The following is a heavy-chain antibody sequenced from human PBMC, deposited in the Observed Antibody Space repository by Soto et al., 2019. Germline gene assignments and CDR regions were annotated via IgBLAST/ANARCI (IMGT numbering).Heavy chain of an antibody. CDR3: ARRLWFGELADTYYYYYGMDV. CDR2: ISGSGGST. J-gene: IGHJ6*02. CDR1: GITFSSYA. D-gene: IGHD3-10*01. Sequence: PVGSLRLSCAASGITFSSYALSWVRQAPGKGLEWVSAISGSGGSTYYADSVKGRFTISRDNAKNSLYLQMNSLRAEDTALYYCARRLWFGELADTYYYYYGMDVWGQGTTVTVSS. V-gene: IGHV3-23*01.